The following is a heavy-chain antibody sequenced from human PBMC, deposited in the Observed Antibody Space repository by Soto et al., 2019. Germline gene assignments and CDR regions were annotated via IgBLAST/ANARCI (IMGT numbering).Heavy chain of an antibody. J-gene: IGHJ3*02. D-gene: IGHD2-21*01. CDR3: TTGDSGAIDI. V-gene: IGHV3-15*01. CDR2: IKSKTDGGTT. Sequence: GGPLSLSCAASGFTFSNAWMSWVRQAPGKGLEWVGRIKSKTDGGTTDYAAPVKGRFTISRDESKNTLYLQMNSLKTDDTAAYSCTTGDSGAIDIWGQGTMVTVSS. CDR1: GFTFSNAW.